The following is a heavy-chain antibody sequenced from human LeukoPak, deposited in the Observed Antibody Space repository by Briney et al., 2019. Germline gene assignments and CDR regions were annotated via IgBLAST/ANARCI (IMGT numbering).Heavy chain of an antibody. CDR3: ARGEYQLLPFDY. CDR2: IYYSGST. D-gene: IGHD2-2*01. V-gene: IGHV4-59*01. Sequence: SETLSLTCTVSGGSISSDYWSWIRQPPGKGLEWIGYIYYSGSTNYNPSLKSRVTISVDTSKNQFSLRLSSVTAADTAVYYCARGEYQLLPFDYWGQGTLVTVSS. J-gene: IGHJ4*02. CDR1: GGSISSDY.